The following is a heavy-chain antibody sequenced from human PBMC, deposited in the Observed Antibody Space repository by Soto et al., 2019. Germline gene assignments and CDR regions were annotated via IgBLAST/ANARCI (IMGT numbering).Heavy chain of an antibody. V-gene: IGHV2-5*02. CDR2: IYWDDDR. J-gene: IGHJ4*02. CDR1: AFSLSTSGVG. D-gene: IGHD4-17*01. CDR3: AHRQRTVYFDY. Sequence: QITLKESGPTLVKPTQTLTLTCTFSAFSLSTSGVGVGGIRQPPGKALEWLALIYWDDDRRYSPSLKSRLTIAKDTAKNQVVLTMTNMDPVDTSTYYCAHRQRTVYFDYWGQGTLVTVSS.